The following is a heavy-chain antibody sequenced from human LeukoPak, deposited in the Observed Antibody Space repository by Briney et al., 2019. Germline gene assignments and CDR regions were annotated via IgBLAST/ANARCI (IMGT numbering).Heavy chain of an antibody. Sequence: SETLSLTCAVYGGSFSGYDWSWIRQPPGKGLEWIGEVNHSGSTKYNPSLKSRVTISVETSKNQFSLKLSSVTAADTAVYYCTRRFLGVWYKPFDYWGQGTLVTVSS. CDR2: VNHSGST. CDR3: TRRFLGVWYKPFDY. V-gene: IGHV4-34*01. J-gene: IGHJ4*02. CDR1: GGSFSGYD. D-gene: IGHD6-19*01.